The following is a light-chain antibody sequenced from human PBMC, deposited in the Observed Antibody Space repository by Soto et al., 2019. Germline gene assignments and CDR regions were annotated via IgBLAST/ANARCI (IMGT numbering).Light chain of an antibody. V-gene: IGLV2-14*01. CDR2: MVS. J-gene: IGLJ1*01. Sequence: QSVLTQPASVSGSPGQSITISCTGTSSDVGNYNYVPWYQQYPGSVPKLLIYMVSNRPSGVSNRFSGSKSGNTASLTISGLQAEDEADYFCTSPTPGSLYVFGTGTKVTVL. CDR3: TSPTPGSLYV. CDR1: SSDVGNYNY.